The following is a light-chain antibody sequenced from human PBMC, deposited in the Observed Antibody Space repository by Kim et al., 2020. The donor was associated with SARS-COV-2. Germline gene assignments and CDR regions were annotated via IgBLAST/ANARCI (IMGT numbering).Light chain of an antibody. Sequence: SYELTQPPSVSVAPGKTARITCGGDNIGSKSVHWYQQKPGQAPVLVISYDSDRPSGIPERFSGSNSGNTATLTISRVEAGDEADYYCQVWDSSTDRVVFGGGTRLTVL. V-gene: IGLV3-21*04. J-gene: IGLJ2*01. CDR2: YDS. CDR1: NIGSKS. CDR3: QVWDSSTDRVV.